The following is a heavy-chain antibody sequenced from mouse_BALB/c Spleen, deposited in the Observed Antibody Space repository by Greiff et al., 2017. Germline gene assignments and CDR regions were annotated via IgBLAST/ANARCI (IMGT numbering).Heavy chain of an antibody. CDR2: ISYDGSN. CDR1: GYSITSGYY. D-gene: IGHD2-14*01. Sequence: ESGPGLVKPSQSLSLTCSVTGYSITSGYYWNWIRQFPGNKLEWMGYISYDGSNNYNPSLKNRISITRDTSKNQFFLKLNSVTTEDTATYYCARDRDYRYDGSYAMDDWGQGTSVTVSS. V-gene: IGHV3-6*02. J-gene: IGHJ4*01. CDR3: ARDRDYRYDGSYAMDD.